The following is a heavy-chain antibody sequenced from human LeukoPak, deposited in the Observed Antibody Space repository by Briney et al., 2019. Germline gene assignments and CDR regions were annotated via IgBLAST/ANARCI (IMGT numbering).Heavy chain of an antibody. CDR2: ISGDGTTT. J-gene: IGHJ6*03. V-gene: IGHV3-43D*03. CDR1: GFTFHDYA. CDR3: AKGGGGSGSYYKPDYYYYMHV. Sequence: KTGGSLRLSCAASGFTFHDYAMHWVRQAPGKGLEWVSLISGDGTTTHYADSVKGRFTISRDNSKNSLYLEMKSLRAEDTALYYCAKGGGGSGSYYKPDYYYYMHVWGKGTTVTVSS. D-gene: IGHD3-10*01.